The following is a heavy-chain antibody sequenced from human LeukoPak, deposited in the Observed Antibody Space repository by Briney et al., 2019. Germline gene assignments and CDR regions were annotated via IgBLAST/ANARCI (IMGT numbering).Heavy chain of an antibody. CDR1: GYTFTSYG. Sequence: ASVKVSCKASGYTFTSYGISWVRQAPGQGLEWMGWISAYNGNTNYAQKLQGRVTMTTDTSTSTAYMELRSLRSDDTAVYYCARARQLLIKTYYYYYMDVWDKGTTITVSS. D-gene: IGHD2-2*01. CDR2: ISAYNGNT. J-gene: IGHJ6*03. CDR3: ARARQLLIKTYYYYYMDV. V-gene: IGHV1-18*01.